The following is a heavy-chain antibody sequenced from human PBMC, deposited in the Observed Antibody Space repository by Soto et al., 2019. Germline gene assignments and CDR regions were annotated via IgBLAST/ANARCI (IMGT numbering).Heavy chain of an antibody. V-gene: IGHV4-59*01. CDR1: GGSISSYY. J-gene: IGHJ4*02. Sequence: QVQLQESGPGLVKPSETLSLTCTVSGGSISSYYWSWIRQPPGKGLEWIGHIYYSGSTNYNPSLKSRVTISVDTSKNQFSLKLTSVTAADTAVYYCAYSGSYFPYYFDYWGQGTLVTVSS. D-gene: IGHD3-10*01. CDR3: AYSGSYFPYYFDY. CDR2: IYYSGST.